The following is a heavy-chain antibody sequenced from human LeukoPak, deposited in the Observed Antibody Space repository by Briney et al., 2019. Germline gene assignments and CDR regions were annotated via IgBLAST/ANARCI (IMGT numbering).Heavy chain of an antibody. CDR3: ARDRYSNYGPGPFDI. Sequence: GGSLRLSCAASGFTFSSYSMDWVRQAPGKGLEWVSYISSSSSTIYYADSVKGRFTISRDNAKNSLYLQMNSLRAEDTAVYYCARDRYSNYGPGPFDIWGQGTMVTVSS. CDR1: GFTFSSYS. D-gene: IGHD4-11*01. J-gene: IGHJ3*02. CDR2: ISSSSSTI. V-gene: IGHV3-48*01.